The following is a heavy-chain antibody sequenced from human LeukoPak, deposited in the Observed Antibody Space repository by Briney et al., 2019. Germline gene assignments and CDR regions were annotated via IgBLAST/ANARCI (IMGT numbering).Heavy chain of an antibody. V-gene: IGHV1/OR15-1*04. D-gene: IGHD5-24*01. J-gene: IGHJ6*03. CDR1: GYIFTDYY. CDR3: ASSVGYNKAGYYYYMDF. Sequence: ASVKVSCKASGYIFTDYYMHWVRQAPGQELGWMGRINPNSGGTNYAQKFQGRVTMTRDTSISTAYMELNSLRSDDTAVYYCASSVGYNKAGYYYYMDFWGKGTTVTVSS. CDR2: INPNSGGT.